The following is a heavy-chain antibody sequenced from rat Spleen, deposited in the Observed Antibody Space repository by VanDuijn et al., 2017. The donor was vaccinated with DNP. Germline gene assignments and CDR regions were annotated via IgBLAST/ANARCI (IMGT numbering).Heavy chain of an antibody. J-gene: IGHJ2*01. D-gene: IGHD1-3*01. CDR2: ISTSGRKA. V-gene: IGHV5-25*01. CDR1: GFTFSDYY. Sequence: EVQLVESGGGLVQPGRSLKLSCVASGFTFSDYYMAWVRQTPKKGLEWVTTISTSGRKAYYPDSVKGRFTISRDNAKSSLYLQMNSLTSEDTATYYCTTLNSGTYDSWGQGVMVTVSS. CDR3: TTLNSGTYDS.